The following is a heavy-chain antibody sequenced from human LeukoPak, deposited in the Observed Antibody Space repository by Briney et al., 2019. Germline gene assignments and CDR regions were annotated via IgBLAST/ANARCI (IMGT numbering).Heavy chain of an antibody. J-gene: IGHJ3*02. Sequence: GGSLRLSCTASGFSFGYFWMTWVRQAPGKGLEWVATIKQDGSETYFVDSLKGRFTISRDNAKNSLFLQMNSLRAEDTAVYYCARVSWGDAFDIWGQGTMVTVSS. V-gene: IGHV3-7*01. D-gene: IGHD3-16*01. CDR1: GFSFGYFW. CDR3: ARVSWGDAFDI. CDR2: IKQDGSET.